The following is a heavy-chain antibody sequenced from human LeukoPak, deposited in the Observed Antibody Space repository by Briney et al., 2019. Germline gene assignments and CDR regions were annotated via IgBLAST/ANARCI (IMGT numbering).Heavy chain of an antibody. J-gene: IGHJ4*02. V-gene: IGHV4-61*02. CDR1: GGSITNGGYY. CDR2: IYTTGNT. D-gene: IGHD1-26*01. Sequence: SETLSLTCTVSGGSITNGGYYWSWIRQPAGKGLEWIGRIYTTGNTNYNPSLKSRVTITLDTSKNQFSLKLSSVSAEDTALYYCARERLGGSYYRPVDYWGQGTLVTVSS. CDR3: ARERLGGSYYRPVDY.